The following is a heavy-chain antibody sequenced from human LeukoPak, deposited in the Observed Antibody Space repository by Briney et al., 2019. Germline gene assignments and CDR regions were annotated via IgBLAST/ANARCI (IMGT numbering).Heavy chain of an antibody. CDR3: AKGTDTSGRQNFDI. V-gene: IGHV3-23*01. D-gene: IGHD2-15*01. CDR1: GFIYKPFA. J-gene: IGHJ4*02. CDR2: ITSSGDGT. Sequence: GGSLSLPCEALGFIYKPFAMPWARKAQGRGLDGVSSITSSGDGTFYTDALSGRFTISRDNGKKAVFLQMKNLRRGDSALYYCAKGTDTSGRQNFDIWGQGTLVTVSS.